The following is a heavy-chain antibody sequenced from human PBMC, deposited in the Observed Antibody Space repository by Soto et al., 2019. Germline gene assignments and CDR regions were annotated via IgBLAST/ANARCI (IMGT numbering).Heavy chain of an antibody. J-gene: IGHJ4*02. CDR3: AKVGLFDGNKPITFEF. CDR2: INQDATRQ. V-gene: IGHV3-7*03. D-gene: IGHD3-10*01. CDR1: GFSFSSYW. Sequence: PGGSLRLSCAASGFSFSSYWMSWVRQAPGRGLEWVANINQDATRQSYVDSVEGRFSMSRDNSKKSLYLQMNSLRVEDTAVYYCAKVGLFDGNKPITFEFWGQGTQVTVSS.